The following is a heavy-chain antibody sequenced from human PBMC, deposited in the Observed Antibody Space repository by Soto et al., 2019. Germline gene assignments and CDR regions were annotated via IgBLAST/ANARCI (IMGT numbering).Heavy chain of an antibody. J-gene: IGHJ4*02. CDR2: ISSSGSTI. CDR3: AREGYSSGWYVY. D-gene: IGHD6-19*01. Sequence: EVQLVESGRGLVQPGGSLRLSCAASGFTFSSYEMNWVRQAPGKGLEWVSYISSSGSTIYYADSVKGRFTISRDNAKNSLYLQMNSLRAEDTAVYYCAREGYSSGWYVYWGQGTLVTVSS. CDR1: GFTFSSYE. V-gene: IGHV3-48*03.